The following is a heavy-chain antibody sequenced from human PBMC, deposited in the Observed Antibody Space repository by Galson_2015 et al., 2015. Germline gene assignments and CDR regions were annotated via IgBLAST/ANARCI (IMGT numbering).Heavy chain of an antibody. J-gene: IGHJ4*02. CDR1: GFTFSSYA. CDR3: ANSPGGGGY. D-gene: IGHD2-15*01. Sequence: SLRLSCAASGFTFSSYAMSWVRQAPGKGLEWVSAFSGSGGSTYYADSVKGRFTISRDNSKNTLYLQMNSLTAEDTAVYYCANSPGGGGYWGQGTLVTVSS. V-gene: IGHV3-23*01. CDR2: FSGSGGST.